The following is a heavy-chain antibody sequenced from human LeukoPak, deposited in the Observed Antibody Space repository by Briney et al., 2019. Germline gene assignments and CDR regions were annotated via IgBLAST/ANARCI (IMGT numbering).Heavy chain of an antibody. V-gene: IGHV4-59*01. CDR3: VRPNSSGGFDY. D-gene: IGHD3-22*01. CDR1: GGSISSYY. J-gene: IGHJ4*02. Sequence: SGTLPLTCTVSGGSISSYYWSWIRQPPGKGLEWIGYIYYSGSTNYNPSLKSRVTISVDTSKNQFSLKLSSVTAADTAVYYCVRPNSSGGFDYWGQGTLVTVSS. CDR2: IYYSGST.